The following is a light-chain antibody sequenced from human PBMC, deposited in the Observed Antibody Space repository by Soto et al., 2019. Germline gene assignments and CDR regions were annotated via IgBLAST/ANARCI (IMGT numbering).Light chain of an antibody. CDR2: AAS. J-gene: IGKJ4*01. V-gene: IGKV1-39*01. CDR3: QQNYNMFT. Sequence: DIQMTQSPSSLSASVGDRITITCRSSQRISTYLNWYQQKPGKAPKLLIHAASSLHSGVPSRFSGSGSGTDFTLTISSLHPEDFATYYCQQNYNMFTFGGGTTVEIK. CDR1: QRISTY.